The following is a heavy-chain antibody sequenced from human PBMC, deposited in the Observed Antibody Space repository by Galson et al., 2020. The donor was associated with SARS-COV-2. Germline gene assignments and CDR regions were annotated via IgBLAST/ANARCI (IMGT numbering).Heavy chain of an antibody. CDR2: IYYSGST. CDR3: ARGDTDYYDSSGYYYYFDY. CDR1: GGSISSYY. Sequence: SETLSLTCAVSGGSISSYYWSWVRQPPGKGLEWIGYIYYSGSTNYNPSLKSRVTISVDTSKNQFSLNLSSVTAADTAVYYCARGDTDYYDSSGYYYYFDYRGQGTLVTVSS. J-gene: IGHJ4*02. D-gene: IGHD3-22*01. V-gene: IGHV4-59*08.